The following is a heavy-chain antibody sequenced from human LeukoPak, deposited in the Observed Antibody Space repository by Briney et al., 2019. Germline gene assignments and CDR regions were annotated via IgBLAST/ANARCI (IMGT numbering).Heavy chain of an antibody. J-gene: IGHJ4*02. CDR3: ARFEGGYNGFDY. CDR1: GYTFTDYY. V-gene: IGHV1-46*01. CDR2: INPSGGST. Sequence: GASVKASCKASGYTFTDYYMHWVRQAPGQGLVWMGIINPSGGSTSYAQKFQGRVTMTRDMSTSTVYMELSSLRSEDTAVYYCARFEGGYNGFDYWGQGTLVTVSS. D-gene: IGHD5-24*01.